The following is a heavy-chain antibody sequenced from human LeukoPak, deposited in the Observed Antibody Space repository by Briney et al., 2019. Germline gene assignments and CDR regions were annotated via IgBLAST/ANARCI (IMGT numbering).Heavy chain of an antibody. CDR3: ARDRYANWGFPFDY. D-gene: IGHD7-27*01. V-gene: IGHV3-7*01. CDR1: GFTFSSYW. Sequence: SGGSLRLSCAASGFTFSSYWMSWVRQAPGKGLEWVANVKQDGSEKYYVDSVKGRFTISRDNAKNSLYLQMNSLRAEDTAVYYCARDRYANWGFPFDYWGQGTLVTVSS. CDR2: VKQDGSEK. J-gene: IGHJ4*02.